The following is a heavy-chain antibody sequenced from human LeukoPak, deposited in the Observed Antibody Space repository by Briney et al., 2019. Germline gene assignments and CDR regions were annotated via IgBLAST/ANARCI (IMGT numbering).Heavy chain of an antibody. CDR2: INHSGST. J-gene: IGHJ4*02. Sequence: SETLSLTCAVYGGSFSGYYWSWIRQPPGKGLEWIGEINHSGSTNYDPSLKNRVTISVDTSKNQFSLKLSSVTAADTAVYYCARRGYWVNRGQGTLVTVSS. CDR1: GGSFSGYY. D-gene: IGHD2-15*01. V-gene: IGHV4-34*01. CDR3: ARRGYWVN.